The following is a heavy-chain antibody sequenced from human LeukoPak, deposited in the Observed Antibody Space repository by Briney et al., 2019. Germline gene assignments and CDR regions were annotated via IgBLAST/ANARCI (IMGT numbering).Heavy chain of an antibody. CDR3: AKLPPGHFYDVWSGPGGVGYGMDV. V-gene: IGHV4-59*08. Sequence: SETLSLSCTVSGGSISSYYWSWIRQPPGKGLEWIGYIYYSGSTNYNPSLKSRVTISVDTSKNQFSLKLSSLTAADTAVYYCAKLPPGHFYDVWSGPGGVGYGMDVWGQGTTVTVSS. D-gene: IGHD3-3*01. J-gene: IGHJ6*02. CDR1: GGSISSYY. CDR2: IYYSGST.